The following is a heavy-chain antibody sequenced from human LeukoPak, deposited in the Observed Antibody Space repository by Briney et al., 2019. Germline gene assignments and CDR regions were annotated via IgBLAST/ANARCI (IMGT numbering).Heavy chain of an antibody. Sequence: PGGSLRLSCAASGFTFSSFAMHWVRQAPGKGLGWVAYIRYDGSNKSYADSVKGRFTISRDSSKNTLYLQMNSLRAEDTAVYYCAKDPGAHDKHFDHWGQGTLVTVSS. D-gene: IGHD3-10*01. CDR3: AKDPGAHDKHFDH. V-gene: IGHV3-30*02. CDR2: IRYDGSNK. CDR1: GFTFSSFA. J-gene: IGHJ4*02.